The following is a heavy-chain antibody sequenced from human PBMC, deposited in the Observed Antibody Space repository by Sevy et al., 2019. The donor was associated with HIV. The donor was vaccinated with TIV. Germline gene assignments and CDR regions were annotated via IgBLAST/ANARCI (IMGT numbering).Heavy chain of an antibody. CDR2: VDPSAGNT. Sequence: ASVKVSCKASGDTFTNNYIHWVRQAPGQGLEWMGMVDPSAGNTTYAQKFQGRVTMTRDTSTSILYMDLSSLRSEDTAVYYCGRADPDQHFDSWGQGTLVTVSS. V-gene: IGHV1-46*01. CDR3: GRADPDQHFDS. J-gene: IGHJ4*02. CDR1: GDTFTNNY.